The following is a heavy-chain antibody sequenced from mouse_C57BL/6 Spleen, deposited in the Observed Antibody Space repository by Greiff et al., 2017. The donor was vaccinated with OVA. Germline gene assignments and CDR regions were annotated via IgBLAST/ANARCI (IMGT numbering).Heavy chain of an antibody. CDR3: ARNGGSRAMDY. CDR1: GFSLTSYG. J-gene: IGHJ4*01. Sequence: VQLQESGPGLVQPSQSLSITCTVSGFSLTSYGVHWVRQSPGKGLEWLGVIWSSGSTDYNAAFISRLSISKDNSKSQVFFKMNSLQADDTAIYYCARNGGSRAMDYWGQGTSVTVSS. CDR2: IWSSGST. V-gene: IGHV2-2*01.